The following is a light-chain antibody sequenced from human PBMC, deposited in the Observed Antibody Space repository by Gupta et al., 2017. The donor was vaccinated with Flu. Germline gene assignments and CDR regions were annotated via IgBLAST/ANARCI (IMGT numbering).Light chain of an antibody. J-gene: IGKJ1*01. CDR1: QSISRY. Sequence: IQMTQSPSTLSASVGDRVTITCRASQSISRYLAWYQQKPGKAPKLLLYKASTLVSGVLSRFSGSGSGTEFTPTIIIRLPDDFAKSHCQHYNSSSWTFGQGTKVEIK. CDR2: KAS. V-gene: IGKV1-5*03. CDR3: QHYNSSSWT.